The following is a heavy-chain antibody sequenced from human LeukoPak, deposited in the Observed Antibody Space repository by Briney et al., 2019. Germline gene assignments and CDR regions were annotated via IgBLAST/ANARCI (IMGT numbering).Heavy chain of an antibody. V-gene: IGHV3-48*01. CDR1: GFSFSDFS. J-gene: IGHJ4*02. CDR2: ISSGSSTI. D-gene: IGHD3-3*01. CDR3: GGAEWSHPGFTY. Sequence: PGGSLRLSCVASGFSFSDFSIDWVRQAPGKGLEWIAYISSGSSTIYYADLVRGRFTISRDNAKNSLYLQMNNLRADDTAIYYCGGAEWSHPGFTYWGRGTLVTVSS.